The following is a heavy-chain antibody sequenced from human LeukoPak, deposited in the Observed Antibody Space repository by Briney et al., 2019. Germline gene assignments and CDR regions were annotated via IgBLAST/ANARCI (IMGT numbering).Heavy chain of an antibody. CDR1: GFTFSSYW. D-gene: IGHD2-2*01. CDR2: INSDGSST. V-gene: IGHV3-74*01. J-gene: IGHJ4*02. Sequence: GGSLRLSCAASGFTFSSYWMHWVRQAPGKGLVWVSRINSDGSSTSYADSVKGRFTISRDYAKNTLYLQMNSLRAEDTAVYYCARELPATILRLDPGLDYWGQGTLVTVSS. CDR3: ARELPATILRLDPGLDY.